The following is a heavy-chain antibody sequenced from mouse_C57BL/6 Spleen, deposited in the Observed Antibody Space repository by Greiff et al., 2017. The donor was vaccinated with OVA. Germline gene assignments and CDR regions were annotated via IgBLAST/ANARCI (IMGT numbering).Heavy chain of an antibody. D-gene: IGHD3-3*01. J-gene: IGHJ3*01. CDR1: GFTFSDYG. CDR3: ARPSEGAWFAY. V-gene: IGHV5-17*01. Sequence: EVQLVESGGGLVKPGGSLKLSCAASGFTFSDYGMHWVRQAPEKGLEWVAYISSGSSTIYYADTVKGRFTISRDNAKNTLFLQMTSLRSEDTAMYYCARPSEGAWFAYWGQGTLVTVSA. CDR2: ISSGSSTI.